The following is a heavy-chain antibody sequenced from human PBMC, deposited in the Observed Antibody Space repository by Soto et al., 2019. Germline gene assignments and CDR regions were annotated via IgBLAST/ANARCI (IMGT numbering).Heavy chain of an antibody. CDR3: ARALYCTNGVCDRGLFDD. CDR1: GGSFSGYY. J-gene: IGHJ4*02. CDR2: INHSGST. Sequence: PSETLSFTCAVYGGSFSGYYWCWLRQPPGKWLEWIGEINHSGSTNYNPSLKSRVTISVDTAKNQFSLKLSSVTAADAAVYYCARALYCTNGVCDRGLFDDGGQGTLVNVSS. V-gene: IGHV4-34*01. D-gene: IGHD2-8*01.